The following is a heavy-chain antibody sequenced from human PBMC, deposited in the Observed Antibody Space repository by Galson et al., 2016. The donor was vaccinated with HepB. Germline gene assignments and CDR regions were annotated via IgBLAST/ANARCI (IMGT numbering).Heavy chain of an antibody. J-gene: IGHJ4*02. Sequence: SLRLSCAVSGFTFRNHQMHWIRQVPGKGLMWVARIEGDGTSPIYAASVKGRFTISSDSAGNTVYLQLNRLRAEDTALYYCARDLSGPDHWGQGTLVTVSP. CDR1: GFTFRNHQ. CDR2: IEGDGTSP. CDR3: ARDLSGPDH. V-gene: IGHV3-74*01.